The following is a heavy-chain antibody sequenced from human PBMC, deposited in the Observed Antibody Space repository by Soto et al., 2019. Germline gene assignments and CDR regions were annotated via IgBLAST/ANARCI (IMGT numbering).Heavy chain of an antibody. D-gene: IGHD6-13*01. J-gene: IGHJ5*02. V-gene: IGHV3-21*01. Sequence: PVGSLRLSCAASGFTFRSFTMNWVRQAPWKGLEWVSTISSNSAYIYYTDALRGRFTISRDNAKNSLHLQMNSLRAEDTAVYYCTRDASRDSSARGWFDPWGPGTLVTAPQ. CDR3: TRDASRDSSARGWFDP. CDR1: GFTFRSFT. CDR2: ISSNSAYI.